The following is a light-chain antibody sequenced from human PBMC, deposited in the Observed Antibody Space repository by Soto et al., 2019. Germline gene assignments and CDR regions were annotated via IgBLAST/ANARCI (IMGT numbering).Light chain of an antibody. V-gene: IGKV3D-20*02. Sequence: EIVLTQSPGTLSFLPGERATLSCRASRSVTNNYLAWHQQKPGQTPRLLIYGASSRATGIPARFSGSGSGTDFTLTISSLEPEDFAVYYCQQRSNWPPITFGQGTRLEI. CDR1: RSVTNNY. J-gene: IGKJ5*01. CDR3: QQRSNWPPIT. CDR2: GAS.